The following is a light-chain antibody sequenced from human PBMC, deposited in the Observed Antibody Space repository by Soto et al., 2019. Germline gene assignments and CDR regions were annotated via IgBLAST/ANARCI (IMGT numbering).Light chain of an antibody. CDR2: GIS. V-gene: IGKV3-20*01. CDR3: QQYGSSPWT. CDR1: QSITKTY. J-gene: IGKJ1*01. Sequence: EIVLTQSPATLSLSPGERATFSCRASQSITKTYLAWYQQKPGQAPRLLIYGISVRATGIPDRFSGSGSGTDFTLTISRLEPEDFAVYYCQQYGSSPWTFGQGTKVDIK.